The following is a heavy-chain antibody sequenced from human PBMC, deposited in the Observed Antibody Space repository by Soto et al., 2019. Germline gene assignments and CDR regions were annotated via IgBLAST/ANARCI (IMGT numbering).Heavy chain of an antibody. J-gene: IGHJ3*02. CDR2: IYYSGST. CDR3: ARRYSSAFDI. V-gene: IGHV4-59*08. Sequence: SETLSLTCTVSGGSISRHYWSWIRQPPGKGLEWIGYIYYSGSTNYNPSLKSRVTISVDTSKNQFSLKLSSVTAADTAVYYCARRYSSAFDIWGQGTMVTVSS. D-gene: IGHD6-13*01. CDR1: GGSISRHY.